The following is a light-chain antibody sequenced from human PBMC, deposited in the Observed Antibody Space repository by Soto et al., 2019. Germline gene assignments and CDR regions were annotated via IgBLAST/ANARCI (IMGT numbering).Light chain of an antibody. CDR1: QSVSSRN. V-gene: IGKV3-20*01. J-gene: IGKJ2*01. CDR2: GAF. CDR3: LLYGDSPPAYT. Sequence: EIVLTQSPGTLSLFPGERATLSCRASQSVSSRNLAWYRQKPGQPPSLLIYGAFNRATGIPDRFSGSGSATDVTLTISRLEPADFAVYYCLLYGDSPPAYTFGQGTKLDIK.